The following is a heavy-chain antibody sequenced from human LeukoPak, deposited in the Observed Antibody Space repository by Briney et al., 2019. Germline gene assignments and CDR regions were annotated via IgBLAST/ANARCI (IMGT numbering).Heavy chain of an antibody. CDR2: FDPEDGKT. CDR3: FGFVHTSSMVGGPYYSGDWFAP. CDR1: GYTLTELS. J-gene: IGHJ5*02. D-gene: IGHD3-10*01. V-gene: IGHV1-24*01. Sequence: ASVKVSCKVSGYTLTELSMHWVRQAPGKGLEWMGGFDPEDGKTIYAQKFQGRVTMTEDTSTDTAYMELSSLRSEDTAVYYCFGFVHTSSMVGGPYYSGDWFAPWGQGTLVTVSS.